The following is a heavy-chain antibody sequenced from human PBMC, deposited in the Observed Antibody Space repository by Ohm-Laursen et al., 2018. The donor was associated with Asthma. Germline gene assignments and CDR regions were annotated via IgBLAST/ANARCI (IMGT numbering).Heavy chain of an antibody. D-gene: IGHD4-17*01. CDR3: ARIRNDYGDYEFDY. V-gene: IGHV4-59*01. Sequence: VTLSLTCTASGGSISSYYWSWIRQPPGKGLEWIGYIYYSGSTNYNPSLKSRVTISVDTSKNQFSLKLSSVTAADTAVYYCARIRNDYGDYEFDYWGQGTLVTVSS. CDR2: IYYSGST. J-gene: IGHJ4*02. CDR1: GGSISSYY.